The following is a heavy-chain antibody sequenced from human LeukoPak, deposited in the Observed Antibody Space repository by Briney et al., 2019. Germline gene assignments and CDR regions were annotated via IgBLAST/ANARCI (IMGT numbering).Heavy chain of an antibody. CDR1: EYRFTSYW. Sequence: GESLKISCKGSEYRFTSYWIGWVRQMPGKGLEWMEIIYPGDSDTRYSPSFQGQVTISADKSISTAYLQWSSLKASDTAMYYCARLYGPGTYTPDAFDIWGQGTMVTVSS. V-gene: IGHV5-51*01. CDR2: IYPGDSDT. D-gene: IGHD3-10*01. J-gene: IGHJ3*02. CDR3: ARLYGPGTYTPDAFDI.